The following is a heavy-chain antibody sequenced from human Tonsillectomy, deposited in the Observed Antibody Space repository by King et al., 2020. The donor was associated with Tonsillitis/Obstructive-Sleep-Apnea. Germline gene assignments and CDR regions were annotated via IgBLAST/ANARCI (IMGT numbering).Heavy chain of an antibody. CDR2: ISAYNGDT. CDR3: ARDSMSHYFDSSAYYTFAY. D-gene: IGHD3-22*01. CDR1: GYSFTSYG. V-gene: IGHV1-18*01. J-gene: IGHJ4*02. Sequence: QLVQSGAEVKKPGASVKVSCKASGYSFTSYGISWVRQAPGQGLEWMGWISAYNGDTNYAQKLQGRVTMTTDTSTSTAYMGLRSLRSDDTAVYYCARDSMSHYFDSSAYYTFAYWGQGTLVTVSS.